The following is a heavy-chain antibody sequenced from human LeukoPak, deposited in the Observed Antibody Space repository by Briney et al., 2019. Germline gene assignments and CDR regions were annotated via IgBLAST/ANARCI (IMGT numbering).Heavy chain of an antibody. CDR2: VHTYNGNT. D-gene: IGHD3-10*01. CDR3: AREGSYYYLDS. Sequence: ASVKVSCKASYDTFIHYNMNWVRQAPGQGLEWMGRVHTYNGNTNYAQKLQGRVTMTADTSTNTAYLELRSLTSDDTAVYYCAREGSYYYLDSWGQGTLVTVSS. J-gene: IGHJ4*02. CDR1: YDTFIHYN. V-gene: IGHV1-18*01.